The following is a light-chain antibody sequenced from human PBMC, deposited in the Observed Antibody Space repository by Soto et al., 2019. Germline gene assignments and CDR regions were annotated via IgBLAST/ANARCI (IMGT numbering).Light chain of an antibody. Sequence: EIVLTQSPATLSLSPGERATLSCWASQSVNRYLVWYQQKPGQAPRLLMYDASKRATGIPARFSGSGSGTEFTLTISSLQPDDFATYYCQQYNSYSLTFGGGTKVDIK. CDR3: QQYNSYSLT. CDR2: DAS. J-gene: IGKJ4*01. CDR1: QSVNRY. V-gene: IGKV3-11*01.